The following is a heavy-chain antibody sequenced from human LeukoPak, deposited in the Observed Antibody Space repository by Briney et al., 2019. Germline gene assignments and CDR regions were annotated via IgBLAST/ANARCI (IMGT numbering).Heavy chain of an antibody. CDR1: GFTFADYA. J-gene: IGHJ4*02. D-gene: IGHD1-7*01. V-gene: IGHV3-23*01. Sequence: GGSLRLSCAASGFTFADYAMDWVRQAPGRGLEWVSAISGTSGSTYYADSVKGRFTISRDNSKNTLYLQMNRLRAEDTAVYYCARTTYYGDYWGQGTLVTVSS. CDR2: ISGTSGST. CDR3: ARTTYYGDY.